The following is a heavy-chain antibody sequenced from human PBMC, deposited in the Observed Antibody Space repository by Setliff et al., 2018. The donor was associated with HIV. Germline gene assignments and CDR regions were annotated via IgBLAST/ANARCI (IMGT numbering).Heavy chain of an antibody. J-gene: IGHJ4*02. CDR3: ARNYYGSGCYSFFGS. CDR2: ISAYNGNT. CDR1: GYTFTSYG. D-gene: IGHD3-10*01. V-gene: IGHV1-18*01. Sequence: ASVKVSCKASGYTFTSYGISWVRQAPGQGLEWMGWISAYNGNTNYAQKLQGRVTMTTDTSTSAAYMELRSLRSDDTAVYYCARNYYGSGCYSFFGSWGQGTLVTVSS.